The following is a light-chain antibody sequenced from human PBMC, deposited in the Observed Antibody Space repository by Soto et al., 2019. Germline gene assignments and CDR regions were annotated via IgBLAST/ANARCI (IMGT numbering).Light chain of an antibody. CDR3: QQYNSYPWP. CDR2: KAS. J-gene: IGKJ1*01. Sequence: DIQMTQSPSTLSASVGDRVTITCRASQNLNNWLAWFQQKAGKAPTLLIYKASGLERGVTSRFSGGGSGTEFPLTISSLQPDDFSTYYCQQYNSYPWPFGQGPKVQI. V-gene: IGKV1-5*03. CDR1: QNLNNW.